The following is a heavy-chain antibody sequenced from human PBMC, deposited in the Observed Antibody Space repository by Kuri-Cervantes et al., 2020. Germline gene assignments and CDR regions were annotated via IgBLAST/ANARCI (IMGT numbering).Heavy chain of an antibody. D-gene: IGHD6-13*01. V-gene: IGHV3-23*01. CDR1: GFTFSSYA. CDR3: AKDQVRQQLDPYGMDV. J-gene: IGHJ6*02. CDR2: ISGSGGST. Sequence: GESLKISCAASGFTFSSYAMSWVRQAPGKGLEWVSAISGSGGSTYYADSVKGRFTISRDNSKNTLYLQMNSLRAEDTAVYYCAKDQVRQQLDPYGMDVWGQGTTVTVSS.